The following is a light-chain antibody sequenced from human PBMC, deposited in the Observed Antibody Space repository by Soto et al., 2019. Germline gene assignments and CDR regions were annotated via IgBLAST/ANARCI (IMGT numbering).Light chain of an antibody. CDR1: SSDVGGYNY. J-gene: IGLJ3*02. CDR3: SSYTTISTLA. V-gene: IGLV2-14*01. CDR2: EVS. Sequence: QSALTQPASVSGSPGQSITISCTGTSSDVGGYNYVSWYQQHPGKVPKLMIYEVSNRPSGVSNRFSGSKSGNTASLTISGLQAEDEADYYRSSYTTISTLAFGGGTQLTVL.